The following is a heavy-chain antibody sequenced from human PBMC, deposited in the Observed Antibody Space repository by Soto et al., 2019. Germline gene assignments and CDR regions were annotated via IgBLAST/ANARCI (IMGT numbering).Heavy chain of an antibody. CDR1: GFSLSSIGVA. Sequence: GSGPYAGEPTQTLTLTCTSSGFSLSSIGVAVGWIRQPPGKALEWLALLYWNDDRRYSPSLKSRLTITKDTSKNQVVLTMTNVDPADTATYYCAHSASVPCCYYFDSWGQGTLVTVSS. J-gene: IGHJ4*02. D-gene: IGHD1-26*01. V-gene: IGHV2-5*01. CDR3: AHSASVPCCYYFDS. CDR2: LYWNDDR.